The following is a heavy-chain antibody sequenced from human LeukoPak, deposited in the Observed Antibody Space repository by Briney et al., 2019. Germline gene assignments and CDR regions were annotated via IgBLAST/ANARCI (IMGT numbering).Heavy chain of an antibody. D-gene: IGHD2-15*01. Sequence: ASVKVSCKASGYTFTGYYMHWVRQAPGQGLEWMGWINPNSGGTNYAQKFQGRVTMTRDTSISTAYMELSSLRSEDTAVYYCARESIYCSGGSCFDYWGQGTLVTVSS. CDR2: INPNSGGT. V-gene: IGHV1-2*02. CDR1: GYTFTGYY. CDR3: ARESIYCSGGSCFDY. J-gene: IGHJ4*02.